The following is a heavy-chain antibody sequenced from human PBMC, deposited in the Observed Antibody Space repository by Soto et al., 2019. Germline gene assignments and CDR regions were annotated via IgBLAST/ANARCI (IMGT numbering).Heavy chain of an antibody. Sequence: QVQLVQSGAEVKKPGSSVNVSCKASGGTFSSYAISWVRQAPGQGLEWMGGIIPIFGTADYAQKFQGRVTMTANASAMTGTMELSSLRSEDTAVYYCASHYDSSGYYDRGLDYWGQGTLVTVAS. CDR1: GGTFSSYA. V-gene: IGHV1-69*12. D-gene: IGHD3-22*01. J-gene: IGHJ4*02. CDR2: IIPIFGTA. CDR3: ASHYDSSGYYDRGLDY.